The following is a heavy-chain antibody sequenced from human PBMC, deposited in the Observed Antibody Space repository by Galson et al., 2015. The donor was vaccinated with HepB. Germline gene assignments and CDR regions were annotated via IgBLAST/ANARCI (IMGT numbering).Heavy chain of an antibody. CDR1: GFPFSSYE. Sequence: SLRLSCAASGFPFSSYEMNWVRQAPGKGLEWVSTISYGGDNKYYVDSVKGRFAISRDTSKNTVYLQMNSLRVEDTAVYYCASPFCIGGNCYPLWYWGQGTLVTVSS. CDR3: ASPFCIGGNCYPLWY. J-gene: IGHJ4*02. V-gene: IGHV3-30*03. CDR2: ISYGGDNK. D-gene: IGHD2-21*02.